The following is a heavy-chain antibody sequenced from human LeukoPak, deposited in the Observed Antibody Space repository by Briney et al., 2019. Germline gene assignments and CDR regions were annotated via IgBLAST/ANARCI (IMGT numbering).Heavy chain of an antibody. CDR1: GYTFTGYY. CDR3: ARDILTGYPYWYFDL. CDR2: INPNSGGT. Sequence: ASVKVSCKASGYTFTGYYMHWVRQAPGQGLEWMGWINPNSGGTNYAQKFQGRVTMTRDTSISTAYMELSRLRSDDTAVYYCARDILTGYPYWYFDLWGRGTLVTVSP. J-gene: IGHJ2*01. V-gene: IGHV1-2*02. D-gene: IGHD3-9*01.